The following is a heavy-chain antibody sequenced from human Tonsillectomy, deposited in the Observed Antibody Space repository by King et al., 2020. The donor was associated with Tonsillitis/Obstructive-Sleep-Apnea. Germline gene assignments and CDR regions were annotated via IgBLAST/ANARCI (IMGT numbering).Heavy chain of an antibody. V-gene: IGHV3-21*01. CDR2: IAATGNHV. CDR1: AFAFAYYT. CDR3: ARDLSIAYFDY. Sequence: VQLVESGGGLVKPGGSLMLSCEASAFAFAYYTFDWVRQAPGKGLEWVSSIAATGNHVYYADSVKGRFTISRDNAKKSLYLEMTSLRADDTAVYYCARDLSIAYFDYWGQGTLVTVSS. J-gene: IGHJ4*02.